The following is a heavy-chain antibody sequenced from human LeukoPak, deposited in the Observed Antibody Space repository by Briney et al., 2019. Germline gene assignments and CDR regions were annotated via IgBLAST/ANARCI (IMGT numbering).Heavy chain of an antibody. V-gene: IGHV3-48*03. CDR1: RFTLSSFE. CDR3: ARERADAFDI. Sequence: GGSLRLSCEVSRFTLSSFEMNWVRQAPGKGLEWVSYISSSGSTIYYADSVKGRFTSSRDNAKNSLYLQMNSLRAEDTAVYYCARERADAFDIWGQGTMVTVSS. J-gene: IGHJ3*02. CDR2: ISSSGSTI.